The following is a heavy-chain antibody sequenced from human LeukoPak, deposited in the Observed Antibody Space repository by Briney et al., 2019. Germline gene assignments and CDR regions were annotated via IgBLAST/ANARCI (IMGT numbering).Heavy chain of an antibody. CDR3: ARDRSYYDSSGFFDI. V-gene: IGHV4-34*01. CDR1: GGSFSGYY. CDR2: INHSGST. Sequence: SETLSLTCAVYGGSFSGYYWSWIRQPPGKGLEWIGEINHSGSTNYNPSLKSRVTISVDTSKNQFSLKLSSVTAADTAVYYCARDRSYYDSSGFFDIWGQGTMVTVSS. J-gene: IGHJ3*02. D-gene: IGHD3-22*01.